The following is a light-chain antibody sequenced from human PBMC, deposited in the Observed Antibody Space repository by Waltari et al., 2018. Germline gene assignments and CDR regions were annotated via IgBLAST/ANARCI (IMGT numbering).Light chain of an antibody. V-gene: IGLV2-23*02. CDR3: SSFAGSNTWV. CDR1: SSDVGPYNL. CDR2: EVT. J-gene: IGLJ1*01. Sequence: QSALTQPASVSGSPGPSIAVSCTGTSSDVGPYNLVSWYQHHPGKAPRFMIFEVTKRPSGVSNRFSGSKSGNTASLTISGLQAEDEADYYCSSFAGSNTWVFGTGTKVTVL.